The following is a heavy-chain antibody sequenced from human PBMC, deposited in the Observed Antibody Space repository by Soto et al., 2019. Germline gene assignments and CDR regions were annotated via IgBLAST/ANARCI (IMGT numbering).Heavy chain of an antibody. Sequence: AAVKVSCKTSGYNFIVFYVHWVRQAPGQGLKWMGWINPNSGATLYAQKFQDRVTLTRDTSISTVYLDLNSLTSDDTAIYYCARGSMIAFGEKLIDPWGQGTLVTVSS. CDR2: INPNSGAT. D-gene: IGHD3-16*01. V-gene: IGHV1-2*02. CDR3: ARGSMIAFGEKLIDP. J-gene: IGHJ5*02. CDR1: GYNFIVFY.